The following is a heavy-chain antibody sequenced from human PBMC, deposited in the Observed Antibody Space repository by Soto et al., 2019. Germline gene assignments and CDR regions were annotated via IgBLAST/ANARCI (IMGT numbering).Heavy chain of an antibody. CDR2: ISAYNGNT. Sequence: ASVKVSCKASGYTFTSYGISWVRQAPGQGLEWMGWISAYNGNTNYAQKLQGRVTMTTDTSTSTAYMELRSLRSDDTAVYYCARDHSGYDFTFFDYWGQGTLVTVSS. V-gene: IGHV1-18*01. CDR1: GYTFTSYG. D-gene: IGHD5-12*01. CDR3: ARDHSGYDFTFFDY. J-gene: IGHJ4*02.